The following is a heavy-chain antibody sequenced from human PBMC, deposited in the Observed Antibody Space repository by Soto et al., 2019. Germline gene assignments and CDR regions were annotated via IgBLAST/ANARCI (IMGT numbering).Heavy chain of an antibody. CDR3: ARGSPNYKINWFDP. Sequence: PGESLKISCKGSGYTFPTSGTGWVRQSPGQGLEWMGWISAYNGNTNYAQKLQGRVTMTTDTSTSTAYMELRSLRSDDTAVYYCARGSPNYKINWFDPWGQGTLVTVSS. CDR1: GYTFPTSG. J-gene: IGHJ5*02. CDR2: ISAYNGNT. V-gene: IGHV1-18*01. D-gene: IGHD1-7*01.